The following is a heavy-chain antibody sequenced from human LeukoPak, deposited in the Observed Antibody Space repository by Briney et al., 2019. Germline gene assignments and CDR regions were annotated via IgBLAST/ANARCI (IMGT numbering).Heavy chain of an antibody. V-gene: IGHV1-18*01. CDR2: ISAYNGNT. CDR1: GYTFTSYG. D-gene: IGHD3-3*01. Sequence: ASVKVSCKASGYTFTSYGISWVRQAPGQGLEWMGWISAYNGNTNYAQKLQGGVTMTTDTSTSTAYMELRSLRSDDTAVYYCARVPPLRFLEWLLAPDYWGQGTLVTVSS. CDR3: ARVPPLRFLEWLLAPDY. J-gene: IGHJ4*02.